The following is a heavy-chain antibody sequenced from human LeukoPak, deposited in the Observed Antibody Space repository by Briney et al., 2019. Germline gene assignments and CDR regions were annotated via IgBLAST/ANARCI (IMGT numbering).Heavy chain of an antibody. CDR2: ISYSGSN. J-gene: IGHJ1*01. CDR3: ARWHHTAMVTGAGYFQH. V-gene: IGHV4-30-4*01. D-gene: IGHD5-18*01. CDR1: GGSISSGDYY. Sequence: SETLSLTCTVSGGSISSGDYYWIWIPQPPGKGLDWNVYISYSGSNYYNPSLKSRITISVDTSKNQLSLKLSSVTAADTAVYYCARWHHTAMVTGAGYFQHWGQGTLVTVSS.